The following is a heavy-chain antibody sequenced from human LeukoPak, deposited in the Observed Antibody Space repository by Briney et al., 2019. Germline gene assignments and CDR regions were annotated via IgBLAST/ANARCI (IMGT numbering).Heavy chain of an antibody. J-gene: IGHJ5*02. Sequence: ASVKVSCKASGGTFSSYDINWVRQATGQGLEWMGWMNPNSGNTGYAQKFQGRVTITRNTSISTAYMELSSLRSEDTAVYYCARGWWELLGWFDPWGQGTLVTVSS. CDR3: ARGWWELLGWFDP. D-gene: IGHD1-26*01. V-gene: IGHV1-8*03. CDR1: GGTFSSYD. CDR2: MNPNSGNT.